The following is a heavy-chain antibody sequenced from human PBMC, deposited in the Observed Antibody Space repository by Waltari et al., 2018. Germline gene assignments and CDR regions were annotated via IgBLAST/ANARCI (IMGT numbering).Heavy chain of an antibody. CDR1: GYSITSGYY. V-gene: IGHV4-38-2*02. D-gene: IGHD6-13*01. Sequence: QVQLQESGPGLVKPSETLSLTCTVSGYSITSGYYWGCIRQPPGKGLEWIGSIYHSGNTYYNPSLKGRLTISVDTSKNQFSLRLSSVTAADTAVYYCARAPMSGAATGTFDFWGLGSLVPVSP. CDR2: IYHSGNT. J-gene: IGHJ4*02. CDR3: ARAPMSGAATGTFDF.